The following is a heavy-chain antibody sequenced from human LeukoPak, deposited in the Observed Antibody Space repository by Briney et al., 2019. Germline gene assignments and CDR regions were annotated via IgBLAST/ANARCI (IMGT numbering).Heavy chain of an antibody. D-gene: IGHD3-3*01. J-gene: IGHJ3*02. CDR3: AKEGHDFWSGTDAFDI. Sequence: GGSLRLSCAASGFIFRNYGMHWVRQAPGKGLEWVAFIRYDGSNKYYADSVKGRFTISRDNSKNTLYLQMNSLRAEDTAVYYCAKEGHDFWSGTDAFDIWGQGTMVTVSS. CDR2: IRYDGSNK. V-gene: IGHV3-30*02. CDR1: GFIFRNYG.